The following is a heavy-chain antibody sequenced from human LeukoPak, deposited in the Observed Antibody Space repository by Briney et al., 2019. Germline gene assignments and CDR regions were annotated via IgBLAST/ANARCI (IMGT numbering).Heavy chain of an antibody. CDR2: MYTSGST. CDR3: ARESGGSRPLDH. J-gene: IGHJ4*02. D-gene: IGHD3-16*01. CDR1: GDSISSNY. Sequence: SETLSLTCTVSGDSISSNYWTWIRQPAGKGLEWIGRMYTSGSTNYKPPLKSRVTMSLDTSKNQFSLKLRSVTAADTAVYYCARESGGSRPLDHWGQGTPVTVSS. V-gene: IGHV4-4*07.